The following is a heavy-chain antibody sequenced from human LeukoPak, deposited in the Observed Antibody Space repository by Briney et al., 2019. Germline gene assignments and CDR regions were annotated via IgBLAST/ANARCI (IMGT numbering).Heavy chain of an antibody. CDR2: IYYSGST. J-gene: IGHJ6*03. CDR3: AGHRYSYYAGYYYYMDV. Sequence: SETLSLTCTVSGGSISSSSYYWGWIRQPPGKGLEWIGSIYYSGSTYYNPSLKSRVTISVDTSKNQFSLKLSSVTAADTAVYYCAGHRYSYYAGYYYYMDVWGKGTTVTVSS. CDR1: GGSISSSSYY. V-gene: IGHV4-39*01. D-gene: IGHD5-18*01.